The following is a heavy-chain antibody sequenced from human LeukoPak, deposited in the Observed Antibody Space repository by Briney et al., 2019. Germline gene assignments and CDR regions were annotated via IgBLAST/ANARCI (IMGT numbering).Heavy chain of an antibody. CDR2: IWYDGSNK. V-gene: IGHV3-33*01. CDR1: GFTFSSYG. CDR3: ARSWDSSSFDY. D-gene: IGHD6-13*01. Sequence: GGSLRLSCAASGFTFSSYGMHGVRQAPGKGLEWVAVIWYDGSNKYYADSVKGRFTISRDNSKNTLYLQMNSLRAEDTAVYYCARSWDSSSFDYWGQGTLVTVSS. J-gene: IGHJ4*02.